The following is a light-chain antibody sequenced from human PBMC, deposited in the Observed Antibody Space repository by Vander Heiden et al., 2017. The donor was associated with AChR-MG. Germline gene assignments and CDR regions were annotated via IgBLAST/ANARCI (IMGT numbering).Light chain of an antibody. V-gene: IGLV2-23*01. CDR2: EGN. CDR3: CSYGGSAYVV. Sequence: QSALTQPGSVSGSPGQTITISGAGGSDFGGYNLVSWYQQHAGAGPKLVIYEGNKRPSGVSIRYSGSKSGDTASLTISELQPEDEAEYYCCSYGGSAYVVFGGGTKLTVL. CDR1: SDFGGYNL. J-gene: IGLJ2*01.